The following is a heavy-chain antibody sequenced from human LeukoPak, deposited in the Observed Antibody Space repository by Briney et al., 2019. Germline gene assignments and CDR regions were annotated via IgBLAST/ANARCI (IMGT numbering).Heavy chain of an antibody. CDR1: GFTFDDYA. CDR2: ISWNSGSI. D-gene: IGHD3-22*01. J-gene: IGHJ4*02. V-gene: IGHV3-9*01. CDR3: AKDTSASYYSDSSGYDY. Sequence: PGGSLRLSCAASGFTFDDYAMHWVRRAPGKGLEWVSGISWNSGSIGYADSVKGRFTISRDNAKNSLYLQMNSLRAEDTALYYCAKDTSASYYSDSSGYDYWGQGTLVSVSS.